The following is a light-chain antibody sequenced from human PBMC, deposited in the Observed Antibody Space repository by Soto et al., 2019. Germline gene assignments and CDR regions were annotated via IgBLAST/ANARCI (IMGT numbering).Light chain of an antibody. V-gene: IGKV1-5*03. CDR3: QQYARASWT. Sequence: IQMTQSPSTLSASVGDRVIITCRASQSISSWLAWYQQKPGKAPDLLIYRASTLKTAIPSRFSGSGSGTEFTLTISSLQPDDFAPYYCQQYARASWTFGPGTKVEIK. J-gene: IGKJ1*01. CDR2: RAS. CDR1: QSISSW.